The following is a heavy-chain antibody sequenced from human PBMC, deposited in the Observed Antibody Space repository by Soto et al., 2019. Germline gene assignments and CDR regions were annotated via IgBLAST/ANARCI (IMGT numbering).Heavy chain of an antibody. V-gene: IGHV3-15*01. CDR1: GFPFTKAW. CDR3: TTDGFTGIVGI. CDR2: IRSKTSSETR. Sequence: DSGGSLVTPGGSLRLSCAASGFPFTKAWMTWVRQAPGKGLEWVGRIRSKTSSETREYAAPVKGRFTISRDDSKNMLYLEMNSLKIEDTGVYYCTTDGFTGIVGIWGQGTMVTVSS. J-gene: IGHJ3*02. D-gene: IGHD3-22*01.